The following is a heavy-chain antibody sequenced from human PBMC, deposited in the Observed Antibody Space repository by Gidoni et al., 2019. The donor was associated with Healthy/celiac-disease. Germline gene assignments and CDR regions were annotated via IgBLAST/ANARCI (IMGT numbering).Heavy chain of an antibody. CDR2: ISYDGSNK. D-gene: IGHD7-27*01. CDR1: GFTFSSYG. J-gene: IGHJ4*02. CDR3: ANIQIPSGPEIPSDY. V-gene: IGHV3-30*18. Sequence: QVQLVESGGGVVHPGRSLRLSCAASGFTFSSYGMHWVRQAPGKGLEWVAVISYDGSNKYYADSVKGRFTISRDNSKNTLYLQMNSLRAEDTAVYYCANIQIPSGPEIPSDYWGQGTLVTVSS.